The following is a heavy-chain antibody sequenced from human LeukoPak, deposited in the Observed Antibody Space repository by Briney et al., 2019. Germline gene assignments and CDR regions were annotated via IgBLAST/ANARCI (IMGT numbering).Heavy chain of an antibody. D-gene: IGHD2-15*01. Sequence: PGRSLGLSCAASGFSFGSYLMHWVRQAPGKGLEWVALIGFDVSKIYYADSVKGRFTISRDNSKNTLYLQMNSLRDEDTAVYFCARERLENCNEGSCPDALDIWGQGTMVTISS. CDR3: ARERLENCNEGSCPDALDI. CDR2: IGFDVSKI. CDR1: GFSFGSYL. V-gene: IGHV3-33*01. J-gene: IGHJ3*02.